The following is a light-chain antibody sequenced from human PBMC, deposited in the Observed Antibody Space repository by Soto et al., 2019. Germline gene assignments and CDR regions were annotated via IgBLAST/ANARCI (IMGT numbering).Light chain of an antibody. V-gene: IGLV1-44*01. J-gene: IGLJ1*01. Sequence: QSVLTQPPSASGTPGQRVTISCSGSISNIGSSTVNWYQQLPGTAPKLLIYSNNQRPSGVPDRFSGSKSGTSASLAISGLKYEDEADYYCAAWDDSLNGHVFGTGTKVTVL. CDR2: SNN. CDR3: AAWDDSLNGHV. CDR1: ISNIGSST.